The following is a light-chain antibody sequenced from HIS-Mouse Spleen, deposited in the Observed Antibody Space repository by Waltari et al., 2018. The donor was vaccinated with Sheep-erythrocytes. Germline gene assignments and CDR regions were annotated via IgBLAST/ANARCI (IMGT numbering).Light chain of an antibody. V-gene: IGLV2-11*01. CDR2: DVS. CDR3: CSYAGSYTLV. J-gene: IGLJ3*02. CDR1: SSDFCGYNY. Sequence: QSALTQPRSLSGSPGQSVTISCPGTSSDFCGYNYVSWYQQHPGKAPKLMIYDVSKRPSGVPDRFSGSKSGNTASLTISGLQAEDEADYYCCSYAGSYTLVFGGGTKLTVL.